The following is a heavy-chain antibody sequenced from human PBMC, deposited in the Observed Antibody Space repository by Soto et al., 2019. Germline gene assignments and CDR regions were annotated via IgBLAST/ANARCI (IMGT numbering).Heavy chain of an antibody. CDR3: TTEKGY. Sequence: EVQLVESGGGLVKPGESLRLSCASSGFTFTNAWMNWVRQAPGKGLEWVGRIRSKTDGGTPDYAAPVKGRFTISRDDSKNTLYVQMNSLKTEDTAIYYCTTEKGYWGQGTLVTVSS. J-gene: IGHJ4*02. V-gene: IGHV3-15*07. CDR1: GFTFTNAW. CDR2: IRSKTDGGTP.